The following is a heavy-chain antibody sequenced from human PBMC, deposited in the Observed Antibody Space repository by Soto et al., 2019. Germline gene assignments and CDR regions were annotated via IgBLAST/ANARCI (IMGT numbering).Heavy chain of an antibody. J-gene: IGHJ6*02. D-gene: IGHD3-22*01. CDR3: ARVNYDSSGYYPYGMDV. CDR2: IIPIFGTA. Sequence: ASVKVSCKASGGTFSSYAISWVRQAPGQGLEWMGGIIPIFGTANYAQKFQGRVTITADESTSTAYMEPSSLRSEDTAVYYCARVNYDSSGYYPYGMDVWGQGTTVTVSS. V-gene: IGHV1-69*13. CDR1: GGTFSSYA.